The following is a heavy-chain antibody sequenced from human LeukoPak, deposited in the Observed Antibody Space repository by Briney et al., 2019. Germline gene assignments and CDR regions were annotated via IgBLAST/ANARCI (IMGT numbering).Heavy chain of an antibody. Sequence: PGGSLRLSCAASGFTFSSYSMNWVRQAPGKGLEWVSSISSSSSYIYYADSGKGRFTISRDNAKNSLYLQMNSLRAEDTAVYYCARDDNWNDVGFDYWGQGTLVTVSS. CDR1: GFTFSSYS. V-gene: IGHV3-21*01. J-gene: IGHJ4*02. CDR3: ARDDNWNDVGFDY. D-gene: IGHD1-1*01. CDR2: ISSSSSYI.